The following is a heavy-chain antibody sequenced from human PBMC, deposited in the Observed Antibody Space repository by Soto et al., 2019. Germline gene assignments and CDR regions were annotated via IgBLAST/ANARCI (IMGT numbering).Heavy chain of an antibody. CDR1: GGSFSSGDYY. D-gene: IGHD4-17*01. Sequence: QVQLQESGPGVVKPSQTLSLTCTVSGGSFSSGDYYWSWVRQPPGKGLEWIGYIYYTGSTFNNPSLTSRVSISIHTSKTQFDLKLSSVTASDAAVYYCARIHFGDEPSYYYYGMYVWGQGTTVTVAS. J-gene: IGHJ6*02. CDR2: IYYTGST. CDR3: ARIHFGDEPSYYYYGMYV. V-gene: IGHV4-30-4*01.